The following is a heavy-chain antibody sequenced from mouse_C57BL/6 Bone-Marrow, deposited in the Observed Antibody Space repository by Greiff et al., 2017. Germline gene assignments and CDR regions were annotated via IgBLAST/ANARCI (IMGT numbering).Heavy chain of an antibody. D-gene: IGHD2-12*01. Sequence: EVKLVESGGGLVKPGGSLKLSCAASGFTFSDYGMHWVRQAPEKGLEWVAYISSGSSTIYYADTVKGRFTISRDNAKNTLFLQMTSLSSEDTAMYYCARYDWYYAMDYWGQGTSVTVSS. CDR2: ISSGSSTI. CDR1: GFTFSDYG. CDR3: ARYDWYYAMDY. J-gene: IGHJ4*01. V-gene: IGHV5-17*01.